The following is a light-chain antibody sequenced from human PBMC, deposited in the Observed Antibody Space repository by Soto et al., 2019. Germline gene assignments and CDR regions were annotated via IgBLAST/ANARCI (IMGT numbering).Light chain of an antibody. CDR3: QQHDVYPLT. J-gene: IGKJ4*02. Sequence: DIPLTQSPSFLSASVGDRVTVTCRASQGISNYLAWYQQKPGKAPNLLIYTASTLQSGVPSRFSGSGSGTEFTLTISSLQPEDGATYYCQQHDVYPLTVGGGIKGQIK. V-gene: IGKV1-9*01. CDR1: QGISNY. CDR2: TAS.